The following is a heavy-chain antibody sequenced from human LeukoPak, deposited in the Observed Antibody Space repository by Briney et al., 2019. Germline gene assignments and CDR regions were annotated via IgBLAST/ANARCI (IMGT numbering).Heavy chain of an antibody. D-gene: IGHD3-22*01. CDR1: GFTFSSYS. CDR3: ARVSAYYYDSSGYCFDY. Sequence: GGSLRLSCAASGFTFSSYSMNWVRQAPGEGLEWVSSISSSSSYIYYADSVKGRFTISRDNAKNSLYLQMNSLRAEDTAVYYCARVSAYYYDSSGYCFDYWGQGTLATVSS. CDR2: ISSSSSYI. J-gene: IGHJ4*02. V-gene: IGHV3-21*01.